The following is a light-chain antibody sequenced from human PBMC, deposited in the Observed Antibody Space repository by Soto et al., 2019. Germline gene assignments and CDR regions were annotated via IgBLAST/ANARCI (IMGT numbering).Light chain of an antibody. V-gene: IGKV1-39*01. CDR3: QQSYSTPYT. CDR2: AAS. Sequence: DIQMTQSPSSLCASVGDRVTINCRASQSNSSYLNWYQQKPGKAPKLLIYAASSLQSGVPSRFSGSGSGTDFTLTISSLQPDDFATYYCQQSYSTPYTFGQGTKLEIK. J-gene: IGKJ2*01. CDR1: QSNSSY.